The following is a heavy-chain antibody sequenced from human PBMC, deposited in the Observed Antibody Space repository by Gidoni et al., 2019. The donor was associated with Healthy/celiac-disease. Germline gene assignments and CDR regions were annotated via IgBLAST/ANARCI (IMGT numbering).Heavy chain of an antibody. CDR1: GFTFSSYS. D-gene: IGHD2-15*01. V-gene: IGHV3-21*01. Sequence: EVQLVESGGGLVKPGGSLGLSWAASGFTFSSYSMNGVRQAPGKGLEWVSSISSSSSYIYYADSVKGRFTISRDNAKNALYLQMNSLRAEDTAVYYCARVAYCSGGSCYSDYWGQGTLVTVSS. CDR3: ARVAYCSGGSCYSDY. J-gene: IGHJ4*02. CDR2: ISSSSSYI.